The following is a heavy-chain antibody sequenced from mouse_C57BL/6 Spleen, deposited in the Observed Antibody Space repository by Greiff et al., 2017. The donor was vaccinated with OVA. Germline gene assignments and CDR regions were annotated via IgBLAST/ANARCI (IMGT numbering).Heavy chain of an antibody. CDR2: ISNGGGST. D-gene: IGHD3-3*01. J-gene: IGHJ1*03. V-gene: IGHV5-12*01. CDR3: ARQGDAHWYFDV. CDR1: GFTFSDYY. Sequence: EVQLVESGGGLVQPGGSLKLSCAASGFTFSDYYMYWVRQTPEKRLEWVAYISNGGGSTYYPDTVKGRFTISRDHAKNTLYLQMSRLESEDTAMYYCARQGDAHWYFDVWGTGTTVTVSS.